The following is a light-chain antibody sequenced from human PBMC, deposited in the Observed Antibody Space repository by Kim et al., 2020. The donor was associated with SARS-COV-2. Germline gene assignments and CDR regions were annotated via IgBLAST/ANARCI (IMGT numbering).Light chain of an antibody. CDR2: GAS. J-gene: IGKJ1*01. CDR1: QRVTTSY. V-gene: IGKV3-20*01. Sequence: EIVLTQSPGPLSLSPGERATLSCRASQRVTTSYLAWYQQKLGQAPRLLIYGASTRATGIPDRFSGSGSGTDFTLTISRLEPEDFAVYYCQQYGGSPLWTFGQGTKVDIK. CDR3: QQYGGSPLWT.